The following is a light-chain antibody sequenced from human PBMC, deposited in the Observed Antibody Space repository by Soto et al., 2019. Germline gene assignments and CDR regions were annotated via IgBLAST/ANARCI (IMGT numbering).Light chain of an antibody. J-gene: IGKJ2*01. CDR3: QQYNNWPPYT. V-gene: IGKV3-15*01. Sequence: EIVMTQSPATLSVSPGERATLSCRASQSVSSNLAWYQQKPGQAPRLLIYGASTRATGIPVRFSGSGSGTEFALTISSLQSEDFAVYYCQQYNNWPPYTFGQGTKLDI. CDR2: GAS. CDR1: QSVSSN.